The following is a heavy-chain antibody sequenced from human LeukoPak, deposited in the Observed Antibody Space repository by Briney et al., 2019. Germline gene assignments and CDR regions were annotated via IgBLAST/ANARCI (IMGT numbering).Heavy chain of an antibody. D-gene: IGHD6-13*01. Sequence: ASVKVSCKASGYTFTSYGISWVRQAPGQGLEWMGWISAYKGNTNYAQKLQGRVTMTTDTSTSTAYMELRSLRSDDTAVYYCARAEAHSSSWYYFDYWGQGTLVTVSS. CDR3: ARAEAHSSSWYYFDY. CDR2: ISAYKGNT. V-gene: IGHV1-18*01. CDR1: GYTFTSYG. J-gene: IGHJ4*02.